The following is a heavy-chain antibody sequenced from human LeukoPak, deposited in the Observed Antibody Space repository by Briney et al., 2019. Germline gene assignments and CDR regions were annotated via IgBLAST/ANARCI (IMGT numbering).Heavy chain of an antibody. CDR3: ARDSSVRGAIDY. D-gene: IGHD3-10*01. CDR2: INPSGGST. V-gene: IGHV1-46*01. J-gene: IGHJ4*02. Sequence: ASVTVSCKASGYTFTSYYMHWVRQAPGQGLEWMGIINPSGGSTSYAQKFQGRVTMTRDTSTSTVYMELSSLRSEDTAVYYCARDSSVRGAIDYWGQGTLVTVSS. CDR1: GYTFTSYY.